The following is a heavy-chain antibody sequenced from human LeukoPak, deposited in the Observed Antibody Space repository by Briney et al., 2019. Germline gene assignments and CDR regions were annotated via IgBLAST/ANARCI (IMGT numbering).Heavy chain of an antibody. J-gene: IGHJ4*02. CDR1: GFTLSNAW. Sequence: GGSLRLSCAASGFTLSNAWMTWDRQSPGKGLEWVGRIKSKTDGGTTDYAAPVKGRFTTSRDDSKNTLYLQMNSLKTEDTAVYYCATRAGSFSSNYWGQGTLVTVSS. CDR3: ATRAGSFSSNY. V-gene: IGHV3-15*01. CDR2: IKSKTDGGTT. D-gene: IGHD2-15*01.